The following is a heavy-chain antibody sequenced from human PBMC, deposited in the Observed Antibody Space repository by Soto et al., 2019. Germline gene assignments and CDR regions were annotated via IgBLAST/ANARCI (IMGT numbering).Heavy chain of an antibody. CDR1: VYSFAGYC. Sequence: GESLKISCKGSVYSFAGYCITWWRQKPVKGLEWMGRIDPSDSHTYYSPSFRGHVTISVTKSITTVFLQWSSLRASDTAMYYCARPSGIIAAPGIPRVTPLDAFDIWGQGTMVTLSS. CDR2: IDPSDSHT. J-gene: IGHJ3*02. D-gene: IGHD6-13*01. CDR3: ARPSGIIAAPGIPRVTPLDAFDI. V-gene: IGHV5-10-1*01.